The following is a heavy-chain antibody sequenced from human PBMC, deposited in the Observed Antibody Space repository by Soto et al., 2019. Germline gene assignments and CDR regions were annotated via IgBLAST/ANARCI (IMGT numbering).Heavy chain of an antibody. Sequence: QVQLQESGPGLVKPSETLSLTCTVSGGSISSYYWSWIRQPPGKGLEWIGYIYYSGSTNYNPSLKSRVTISVDTSKNQFSLKLSSGTAADTAVYYCARGLGYSSGWTDYWGQGTLVTVSS. CDR1: GGSISSYY. CDR2: IYYSGST. J-gene: IGHJ4*02. CDR3: ARGLGYSSGWTDY. V-gene: IGHV4-59*01. D-gene: IGHD6-19*01.